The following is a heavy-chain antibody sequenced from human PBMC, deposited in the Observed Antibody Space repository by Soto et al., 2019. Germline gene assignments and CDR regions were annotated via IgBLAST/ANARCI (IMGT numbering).Heavy chain of an antibody. J-gene: IGHJ6*02. CDR2: IYPGDSDT. Sequence: PGESLKISCKGSGYSFTSYWSGWVRQMPGKGLEWMGIIYPGDSDTRYSPSFQGQVTISADKSISTAYLQWSSLKASDTAMYYCARGGYGGNSFSYYYYGMDVWGQGTTVTVSS. CDR3: ARGGYGGNSFSYYYYGMDV. V-gene: IGHV5-51*01. CDR1: GYSFTSYW. D-gene: IGHD2-15*01.